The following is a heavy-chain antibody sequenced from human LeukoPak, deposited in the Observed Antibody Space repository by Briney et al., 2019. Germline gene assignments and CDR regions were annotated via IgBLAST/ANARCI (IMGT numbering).Heavy chain of an antibody. Sequence: SGGSLRLSCAASGFTFSDYYMSWIRQAPGKGLEWVSYISSSGSTIYYADSVKGRFTISRDNAKNSLYLQMNSLRAEDTAVYYCARDRHYDSSGYAAPDYWGQGTLVTVSS. CDR1: GFTFSDYY. CDR2: ISSSGSTI. CDR3: ARDRHYDSSGYAAPDY. J-gene: IGHJ4*02. V-gene: IGHV3-11*01. D-gene: IGHD3-22*01.